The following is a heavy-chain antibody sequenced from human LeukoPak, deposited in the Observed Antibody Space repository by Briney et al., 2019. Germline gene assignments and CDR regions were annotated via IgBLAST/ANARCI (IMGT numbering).Heavy chain of an antibody. D-gene: IGHD4-23*01. V-gene: IGHV4-31*03. CDR3: ARYTTVVTANAFDI. J-gene: IGHJ3*02. CDR1: GGSISSDVYY. CDR2: IYYSGNT. Sequence: ILFFTCTVSGGSISSDVYYWSWIRQLPGKGLEWIGYIYYSGNTYYNPYLKIRVTISVDTSENQFSLKLSSVTAADTAVYYCARYTTVVTANAFDIWGQGTMVTVSS.